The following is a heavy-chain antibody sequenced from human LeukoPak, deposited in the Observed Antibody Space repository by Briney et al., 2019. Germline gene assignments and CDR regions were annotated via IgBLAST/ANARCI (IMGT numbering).Heavy chain of an antibody. D-gene: IGHD6-13*01. CDR3: ARSSTGQQLVPPLDY. Sequence: GSLRLSCAASGFTFSSYWMSWVRQAPGKGLEWVANIKQDGSEKYYVDSVKGRFTISRDNAKNSLYLQMNSLRAEDTAVYYCARSSTGQQLVPPLDYWGQGTLVTVSS. CDR1: GFTFSSYW. V-gene: IGHV3-7*01. CDR2: IKQDGSEK. J-gene: IGHJ4*02.